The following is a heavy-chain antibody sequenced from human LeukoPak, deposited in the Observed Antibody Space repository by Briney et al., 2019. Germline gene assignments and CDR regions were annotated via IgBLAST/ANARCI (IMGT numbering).Heavy chain of an antibody. V-gene: IGHV3-7*04. Sequence: GGSLRLSCAASGFTFSSYWMSWVRQAPGKGLEWVASIKQDGSEKYYVDSVKGRFTISRDNAKNSLYLQMNSLRAEDTAVYYCARVPVLRFLEWLFQDYWGQGTLVTVSS. D-gene: IGHD3-3*01. CDR1: GFTFSSYW. CDR3: ARVPVLRFLEWLFQDY. J-gene: IGHJ4*02. CDR2: IKQDGSEK.